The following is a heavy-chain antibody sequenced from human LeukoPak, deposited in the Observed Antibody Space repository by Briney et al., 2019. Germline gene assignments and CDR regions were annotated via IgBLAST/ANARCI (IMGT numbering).Heavy chain of an antibody. D-gene: IGHD3-3*01. J-gene: IGHJ6*03. CDR2: IWYDGSNK. CDR3: AGQLRFWGDYYMDV. V-gene: IGHV3-33*01. CDR1: GFTFSSYG. Sequence: PGGSLRLSCAASGFTFSSYGMHWVCQAPGKGLEWVAVIWYDGSNKYYADSVKGRFTISRDNSENTLYLQMNSLRAEDTAVYYCAGQLRFWGDYYMDVWGTGTTVTVSS.